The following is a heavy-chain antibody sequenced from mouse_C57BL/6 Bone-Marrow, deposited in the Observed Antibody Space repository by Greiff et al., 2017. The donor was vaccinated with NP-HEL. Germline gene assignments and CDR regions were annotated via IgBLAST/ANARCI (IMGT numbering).Heavy chain of an antibody. Sequence: VQLKESGPVLVKPGASVKMSCKASGYTFTDYYMNWVKQSHGKSLEWIGVINPYNGGTSYNQKFKGKATLTVDKSSSTAYMELNSLTSEDSAVYYCAPLLLRGDYWGQGTSVTVSS. CDR1: GYTFTDYY. V-gene: IGHV1-19*01. CDR3: APLLLRGDY. D-gene: IGHD1-1*01. CDR2: INPYNGGT. J-gene: IGHJ4*01.